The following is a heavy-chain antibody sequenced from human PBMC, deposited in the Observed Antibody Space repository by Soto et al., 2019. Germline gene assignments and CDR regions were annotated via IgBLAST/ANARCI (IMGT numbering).Heavy chain of an antibody. Sequence: QVQLVQSGAEVKKPGSSVKVSCKASGGTFSSYAISWVRQAPGQGLEWMGGIIPIFGTANYAQKFQGRDTITADEATSTVYMELSSLRSEDTAVNYFARDPPGAGATIRDAFDIWGQVTMVTVSS. J-gene: IGHJ3*02. CDR1: GGTFSSYA. V-gene: IGHV1-69*12. CDR2: IIPIFGTA. CDR3: ARDPPGAGATIRDAFDI. D-gene: IGHD1-26*01.